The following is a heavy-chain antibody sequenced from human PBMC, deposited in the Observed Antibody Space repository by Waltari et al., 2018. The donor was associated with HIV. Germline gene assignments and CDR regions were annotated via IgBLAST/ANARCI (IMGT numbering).Heavy chain of an antibody. CDR2: MNPNSGGT. V-gene: IGHV1-2*02. D-gene: IGHD3-9*01. CDR1: GYTFTAYY. J-gene: IGHJ5*02. Sequence: QVQLVQSGAEVKKPGASVKVSCTASGYTFTAYYIHWVRQAPGQGLEWMGWMNPNSGGTNYPQKFKGRVTMTRDTSIKTAYLQLSGLTSDDTALYWCSRGGTILTGYYPSGVSWGQGTPVTVSS. CDR3: SRGGTILTGYYPSGVS.